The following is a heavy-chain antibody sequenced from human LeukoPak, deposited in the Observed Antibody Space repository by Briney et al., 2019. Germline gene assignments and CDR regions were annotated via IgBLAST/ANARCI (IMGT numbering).Heavy chain of an antibody. CDR1: GFTFSNYA. Sequence: PGGSLRLSCAASGFTFSNYAMSWVRQAPGKGLEWVSSISGSGGYTYYADSVKGRFTISRDNSKNTLYLQMNSLTAEDTAVYFCAKGGNYYDGGGYYAQHLISFDYWGLGTLVTVSS. J-gene: IGHJ4*02. D-gene: IGHD3-22*01. CDR3: AKGGNYYDGGGYYAQHLISFDY. CDR2: ISGSGGYT. V-gene: IGHV3-23*01.